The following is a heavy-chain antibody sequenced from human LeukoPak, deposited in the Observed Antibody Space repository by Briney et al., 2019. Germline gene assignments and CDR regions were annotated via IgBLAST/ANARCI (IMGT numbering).Heavy chain of an antibody. J-gene: IGHJ4*02. D-gene: IGHD3-16*02. CDR1: GGTFSSYA. Sequence: GASVKVSCKASGGTFSSYAISWVRQAPGQGLEWMGGIIPIFGTANYAQKFQGRVTITADESTSTAYMELSSLRSEDTAVYYCARCDYVWGSYRPYYFDYWGQGTLVTVSS. CDR2: IIPIFGTA. CDR3: ARCDYVWGSYRPYYFDY. V-gene: IGHV1-69*13.